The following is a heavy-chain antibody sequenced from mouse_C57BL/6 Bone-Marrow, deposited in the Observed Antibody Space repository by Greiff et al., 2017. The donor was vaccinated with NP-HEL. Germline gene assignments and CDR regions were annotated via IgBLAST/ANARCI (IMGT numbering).Heavy chain of an antibody. Sequence: VQLQQSGAELVKPGASVKMSCKASGYTFTSYWITWVKQRPGQSLEWIGVIYPGSGSTNYNEKFKSKATLTGDASSSTACMPLSSLTSADSAVYYGARLGRAMDYWGQGTSVPVSS. D-gene: IGHD4-1*01. J-gene: IGHJ4*01. V-gene: IGHV1-55*01. CDR3: ARLGRAMDY. CDR2: IYPGSGST. CDR1: GYTFTSYW.